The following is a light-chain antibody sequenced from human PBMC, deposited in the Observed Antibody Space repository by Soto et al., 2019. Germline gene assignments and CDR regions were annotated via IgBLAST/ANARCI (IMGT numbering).Light chain of an antibody. CDR1: QSISSW. Sequence: DIQMTQSPSTLSASVGDGVTITCRAGQSISSWLAWYQQKPGKAPNLLIYQASILESGVPSRFSGSGSGTEVTLTISSLQPDDFATYYCQQYNSYPWTFGQGTKVEIK. CDR3: QQYNSYPWT. CDR2: QAS. J-gene: IGKJ1*01. V-gene: IGKV1-5*03.